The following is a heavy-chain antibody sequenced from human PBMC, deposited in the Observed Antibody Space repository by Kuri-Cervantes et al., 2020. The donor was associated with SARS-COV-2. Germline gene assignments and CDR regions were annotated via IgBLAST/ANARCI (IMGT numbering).Heavy chain of an antibody. CDR3: ARGFSTNFQKALDY. V-gene: IGHV3-73*01. J-gene: IGHJ4*02. D-gene: IGHD2-2*01. CDR1: GFLFSASA. CDR2: VRGKANNYAT. Sequence: GESLKISCEVSGFLFSASAIHWVRQGSGKGLEWVGRVRGKANNYATAYAASVKGRFTISRDDSKNMAYLQMNSLRAEDTAVYYCARGFSTNFQKALDYWGQRTLVTVSS.